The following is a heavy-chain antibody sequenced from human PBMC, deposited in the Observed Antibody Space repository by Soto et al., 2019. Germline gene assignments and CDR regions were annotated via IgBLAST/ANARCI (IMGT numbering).Heavy chain of an antibody. CDR3: AREEVSRPNTYHGLDV. CDR2: ISSRSSYI. CDR1: GFTFHTYT. J-gene: IGHJ6*02. Sequence: EVQLAESGGGLVKPGGSLRLSCAASGFTFHTYTMNWVRQAPGKGLEWVSPISSRSSYIYYADSVQGRFTISRDDARNSLYLQMSGLRVEDTAVYYCAREEVSRPNTYHGLDVWGQGTTVTVSS. V-gene: IGHV3-21*01.